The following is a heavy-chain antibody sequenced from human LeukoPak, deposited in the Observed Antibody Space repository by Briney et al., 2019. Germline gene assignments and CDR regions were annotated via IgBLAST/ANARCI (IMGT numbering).Heavy chain of an antibody. J-gene: IGHJ4*02. CDR1: GFTFTSYG. Sequence: GGSLRLSCAASGFTFTSYGMHWVRQAPGKGLEWVAVISSDGSNKYYADSVKGRFAISRDNSKNTVYLQMNSLRAEDTAVYYCAKDHVYDSSGHYYMFGYWGQGTLVTVSS. CDR3: AKDHVYDSSGHYYMFGY. V-gene: IGHV3-30*18. D-gene: IGHD3-22*01. CDR2: ISSDGSNK.